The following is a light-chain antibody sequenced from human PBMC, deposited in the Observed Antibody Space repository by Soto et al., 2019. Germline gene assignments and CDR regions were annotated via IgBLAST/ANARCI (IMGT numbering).Light chain of an antibody. CDR1: QSVSFSY. CDR2: GAS. J-gene: IGKJ4*01. V-gene: IGKV3-20*01. Sequence: EIVLTQSPGTLSLSPGERATLSCRASQSVSFSYLAWYQQKPGQAPKLLIYGASSRATGIPDRLSGSGSGTDFTLTISRLEPEDFAVYYCQQYGSSPLTFGGGTKLEIK. CDR3: QQYGSSPLT.